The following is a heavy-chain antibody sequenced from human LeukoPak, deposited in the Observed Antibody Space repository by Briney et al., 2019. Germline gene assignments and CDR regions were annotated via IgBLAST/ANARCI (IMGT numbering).Heavy chain of an antibody. J-gene: IGHJ5*02. CDR2: INPNSGGT. V-gene: IGHV1-2*02. CDR1: GYTFTGYY. D-gene: IGHD3-10*01. Sequence: ASVKVSCKASGYTFTGYYMHWVRQAPGQGLEWMGWINPNSGGTNYAQKFQGRVTMTRDTSIITAYKELSRLRSDDTAVYYCAKVTLVRRLIIPSLYNWFDPWGQGTLVTVSS. CDR3: AKVTLVRRLIIPSLYNWFDP.